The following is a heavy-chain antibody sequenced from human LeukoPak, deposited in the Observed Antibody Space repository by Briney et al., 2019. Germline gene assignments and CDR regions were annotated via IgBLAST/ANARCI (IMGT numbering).Heavy chain of an antibody. V-gene: IGHV4-39*01. Sequence: SETLSLTCTVSGGSISSSSYYWGWIRQPPGKGLEWIGSIYYSGSTYYNPSLKGRVTISVDTSKNQFSLKLSSVTAADTAVYYCARRLDDYWGQGTLVTVSS. J-gene: IGHJ4*02. CDR1: GGSISSSSYY. CDR2: IYYSGST. CDR3: ARRLDDY.